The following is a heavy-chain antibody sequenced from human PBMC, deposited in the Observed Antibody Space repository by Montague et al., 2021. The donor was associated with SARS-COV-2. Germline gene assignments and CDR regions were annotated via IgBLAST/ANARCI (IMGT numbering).Heavy chain of an antibody. V-gene: IGHV4-34*01. CDR3: ARQLPSYCSTNKCYPYYFDV. Sequence: SETLSLTCAVYGGSFTDFYWTWIRQPPGKGLEWIGESNDRGSSNYNPSLRSRVSFSMDTSKNHFSLSLNSVTAADTAVYFCARQLPSYCSTNKCYPYYFDVWGQGPWSPSPQ. CDR1: GGSFTDFY. J-gene: IGHJ4*02. CDR2: SNDRGSS. D-gene: IGHD2-2*01.